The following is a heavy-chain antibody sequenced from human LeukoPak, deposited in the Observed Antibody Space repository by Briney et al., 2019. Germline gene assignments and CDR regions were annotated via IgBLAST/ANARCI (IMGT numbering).Heavy chain of an antibody. Sequence: PGGSLRLSCEASGFTFNTHAMSWVRQGPGRGLRWVASITSSCRAPYYVDSVKGRFTISRDNSKNTLYLQMNNLRGEDTAVYYCAKDRPNFYESTGSYYKMKGDFWGQGSLVTVSS. CDR2: ITSSCRAP. CDR3: AKDRPNFYESTGSYYKMKGDF. V-gene: IGHV3-23*01. D-gene: IGHD3-10*01. CDR1: GFTFNTHA. J-gene: IGHJ1*01.